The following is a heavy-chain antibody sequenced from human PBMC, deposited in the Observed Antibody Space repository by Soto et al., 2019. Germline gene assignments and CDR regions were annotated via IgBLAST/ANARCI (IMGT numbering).Heavy chain of an antibody. V-gene: IGHV4-61*01. CDR3: ARFGPAWMGPNTYYFDY. J-gene: IGHJ4*02. D-gene: IGHD3-10*01. CDR1: GGSVSSGSYY. Sequence: SLTCTVSGGSVSSGSYYWSWIRQPPGKGLEWIGYIYYSGSTNYNPSLKSRVTISVDTSKNQFSLKLSSVTAADTAVYYCARFGPAWMGPNTYYFDYWGQGTLVTVSS. CDR2: IYYSGST.